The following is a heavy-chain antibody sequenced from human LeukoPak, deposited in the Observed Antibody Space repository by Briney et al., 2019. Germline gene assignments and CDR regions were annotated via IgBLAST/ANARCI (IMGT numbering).Heavy chain of an antibody. CDR2: IYFSGTT. D-gene: IGHD6-13*01. CDR3: ARFVLDRYSSSWYTFDY. Sequence: TSETLSLTCTVSGGSISTTSYYWAWIRQPPGKGLEWIGSIYFSGTTHYSPSLKSRVTISVDKSKNQFSLKLSSVTAADTAVYYCARFVLDRYSSSWYTFDYWGQGTLVTVSS. V-gene: IGHV4-39*07. CDR1: GGSISTTSYY. J-gene: IGHJ4*02.